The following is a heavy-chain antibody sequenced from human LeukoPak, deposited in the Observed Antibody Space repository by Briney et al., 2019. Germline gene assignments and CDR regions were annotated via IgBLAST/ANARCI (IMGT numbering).Heavy chain of an antibody. D-gene: IGHD5-18*01. J-gene: IGHJ4*02. Sequence: GGSLRLSCAASGFTFSSYAMHWVRQAPGKGLEWVAVISYDGSNKYYADSVKGRFTISRDNSKNTLYLQMNSLRAEDTAVYYCARDRLREYSYGFSSFDYWGQGTLVTVSS. CDR2: ISYDGSNK. CDR1: GFTFSSYA. V-gene: IGHV3-30-3*01. CDR3: ARDRLREYSYGFSSFDY.